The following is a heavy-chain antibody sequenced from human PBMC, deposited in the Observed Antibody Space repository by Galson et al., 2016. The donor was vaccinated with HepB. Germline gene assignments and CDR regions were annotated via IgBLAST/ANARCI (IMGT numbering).Heavy chain of an antibody. CDR1: EFTFSYYY. D-gene: IGHD5-18*01. V-gene: IGHV3-11*06. CDR2: ISGSSHDT. J-gene: IGHJ4*02. Sequence: SLRLSCAASEFTFSYYYMSWIRQAPGKGLEWVSYISGSSHDTNYADSVKGRFTISRDNSNNTLYLQMNSLRGEDTAVYYCARSDTAMVADLDSWGQGTQVIVSS. CDR3: ARSDTAMVADLDS.